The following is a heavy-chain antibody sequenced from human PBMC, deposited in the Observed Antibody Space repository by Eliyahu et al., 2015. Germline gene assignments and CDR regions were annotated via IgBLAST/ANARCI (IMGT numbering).Heavy chain of an antibody. V-gene: IGHV3-74*01. CDR2: XKSDGSST. CDR3: SRGGLPAAYDY. Sequence: EVQLVESGGGXVQPGGSLRLXXXASGFTFSAYWMQWVRQAPGQGXVWVSHXKSDGSSTSYADPVKGRFTISRDNAKNTLFLQMNGLRADDTAVYYCSRGGLPAAYDYWGQGTLVTVSS. CDR1: GFTFSAYW. D-gene: IGHD2-2*01. J-gene: IGHJ4*02.